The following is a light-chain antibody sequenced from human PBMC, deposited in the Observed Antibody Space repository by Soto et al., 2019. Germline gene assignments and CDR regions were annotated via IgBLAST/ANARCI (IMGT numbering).Light chain of an antibody. J-gene: IGLJ2*01. Sequence: QSALTQPASVSGSPGQSITISCTGTSSDVGRYNLVSWYQHHPGKAPKLIIYEGSKRPSGVSNRFSGSKSGNTASLTISGLQTEDEADYYCCSYAGSSTVVFGGGTKLTVL. CDR1: SSDVGRYNL. CDR2: EGS. CDR3: CSYAGSSTVV. V-gene: IGLV2-23*01.